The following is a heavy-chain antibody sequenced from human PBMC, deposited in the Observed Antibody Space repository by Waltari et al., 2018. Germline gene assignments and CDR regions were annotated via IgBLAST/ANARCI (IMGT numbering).Heavy chain of an antibody. CDR3: ARSSAGMPRWLGDY. J-gene: IGHJ4*02. CDR2: DYYSGTT. D-gene: IGHD5-12*01. V-gene: IGHV4-39*01. Sequence: QLQLQESGPGLVKPSETLSLSCSVSGASIRSSNYYWGWIRQPPGKGLEWIASDYYSGTTYYNPSLKSRVTISADTSRNQFYLRLTSVTATDTAVYYCARSSAGMPRWLGDYWGQGILVTVSS. CDR1: GASIRSSNYY.